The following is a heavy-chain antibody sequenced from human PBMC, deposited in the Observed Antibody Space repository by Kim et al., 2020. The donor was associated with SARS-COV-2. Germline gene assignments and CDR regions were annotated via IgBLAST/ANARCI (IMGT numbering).Heavy chain of an antibody. V-gene: IGHV4-34*01. Sequence: SETLSLTCAVYGGSFSGYYWSWIRQPPGKGLEWIGEINHSGSTNYNPSLKSRVTISVDTSKNQFSLKLSSVTAADTAVYYCARARKLSQPFDYWGQGTLVTVSS. CDR2: INHSGST. CDR1: GGSFSGYY. D-gene: IGHD1-26*01. CDR3: ARARKLSQPFDY. J-gene: IGHJ4*02.